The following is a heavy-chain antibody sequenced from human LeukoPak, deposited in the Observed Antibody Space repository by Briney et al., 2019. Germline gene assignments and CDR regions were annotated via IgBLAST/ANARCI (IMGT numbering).Heavy chain of an antibody. J-gene: IGHJ4*02. CDR3: ARGSPFDY. V-gene: IGHV1-3*01. D-gene: IGHD2-15*01. Sequence: ASLKISCKASGYTFTSYAMQWVRQAPGQRLEWMGWINAVNGNTKYSQKFQGRVTITRDTSASTAYMELSSLRSEDTAVYYCARGSPFDYWGQGTLVTVSS. CDR2: INAVNGNT. CDR1: GYTFTSYA.